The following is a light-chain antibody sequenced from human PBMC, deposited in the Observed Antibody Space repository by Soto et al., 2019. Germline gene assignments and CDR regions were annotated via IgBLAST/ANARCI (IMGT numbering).Light chain of an antibody. Sequence: QSVLTQPPSASGTPGQRVTMSCSGSSTNIGSKTVNWYQHLPGTAPKLVIYSNNQRPSGVPGRFSCSKSGNSASLAINWLQSEDEAEYYCAAWDDSLYGLVFGGGTKLTVL. CDR2: SNN. CDR3: AAWDDSLYGLV. V-gene: IGLV1-44*01. J-gene: IGLJ3*02. CDR1: STNIGSKT.